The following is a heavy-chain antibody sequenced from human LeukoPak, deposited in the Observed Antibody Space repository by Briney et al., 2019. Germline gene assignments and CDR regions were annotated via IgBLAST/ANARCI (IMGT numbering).Heavy chain of an antibody. CDR1: GYTFTSYG. J-gene: IGHJ5*02. Sequence: SVKVSCKASGYTFTSYGISWVRQAPGQGLEWMGGIIPIFGTANYAQKFQGRVTITADESTSTAYMELSSLRSEDTAVYYCARDSGYCSSTSCLLNWFDPCGQRTLVTVYS. CDR2: IIPIFGTA. CDR3: ARDSGYCSSTSCLLNWFDP. V-gene: IGHV1-69*13. D-gene: IGHD2-2*01.